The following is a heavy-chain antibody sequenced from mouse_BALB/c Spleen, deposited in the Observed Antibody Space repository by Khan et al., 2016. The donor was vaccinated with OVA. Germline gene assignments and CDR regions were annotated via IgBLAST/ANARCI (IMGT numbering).Heavy chain of an antibody. CDR1: GYTFTTYW. CDR3: ARDRIDY. CDR2: INPTSGFT. Sequence: LEESGAELAKPGASVKMSCKASGYTFTTYWMHWVKQRPGQGLEWIGYINPTSGFTDYNQKFKDKATLTADKSSSTAYMQLSSLTSDDSAVYYCARDRIDYLGQGTTLTVSS. J-gene: IGHJ2*01. V-gene: IGHV1-7*01.